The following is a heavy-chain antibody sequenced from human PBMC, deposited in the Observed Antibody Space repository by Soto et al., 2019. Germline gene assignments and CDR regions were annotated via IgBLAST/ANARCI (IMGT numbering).Heavy chain of an antibody. CDR2: INHRGRT. CDR1: GGSFSGYY. D-gene: IGHD4-17*01. V-gene: IGHV4-34*01. Sequence: QVQLQQWRAGLLKPSETLSLTCAVYGGSFSGYYWSWISQPPGKGLEWIGEINHRGRTNYSPSLKSRVTISVDTSKNQFSLNLSSVTAADAAVYYCARGPASVTSDYWGQGTLVTVSS. J-gene: IGHJ4*02. CDR3: ARGPASVTSDY.